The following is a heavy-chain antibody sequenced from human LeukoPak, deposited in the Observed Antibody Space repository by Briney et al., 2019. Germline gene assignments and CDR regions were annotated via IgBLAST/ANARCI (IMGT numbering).Heavy chain of an antibody. CDR1: GGSFSGYY. V-gene: IGHV4-34*01. D-gene: IGHD1-26*01. Sequence: PSETLSLTCAVYGGSFSGYYWSRIRQPPGKGLEWIGEINHSGSTNYNPSLKSRVTISVDTSKNQFSLKLSSVTAADTAVYYCASWWEQVRYFQHWGQGTLVTVSS. CDR2: INHSGST. CDR3: ASWWEQVRYFQH. J-gene: IGHJ1*01.